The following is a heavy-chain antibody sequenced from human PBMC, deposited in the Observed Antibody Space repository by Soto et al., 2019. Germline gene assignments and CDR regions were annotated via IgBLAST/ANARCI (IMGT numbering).Heavy chain of an antibody. D-gene: IGHD3-3*01. Sequence: ASVKVSCKASGYTFTSYYMHWVRQAPGQGLEWMGIINPSGGSTSYAQKFQGRVTMTRDTSTSTVYMELSSLRSEDTAVYYCARDQRGILEWLVHGMDVWGQGTTVTVSS. V-gene: IGHV1-46*01. CDR1: GYTFTSYY. CDR2: INPSGGST. J-gene: IGHJ6*02. CDR3: ARDQRGILEWLVHGMDV.